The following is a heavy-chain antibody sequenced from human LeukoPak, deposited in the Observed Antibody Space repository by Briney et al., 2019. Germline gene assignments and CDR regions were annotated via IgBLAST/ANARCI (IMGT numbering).Heavy chain of an antibody. CDR2: IKEDGSEK. CDR1: GFTFSSYW. V-gene: IGHV3-7*04. D-gene: IGHD7-27*01. CDR3: ARNWGYFDY. Sequence: GGSLRLSCAASGFTFSSYWMIWVRQAPGKGLEWVATIKEDGSEKYYGGSVKGRFTISRDNAKNSLYLQMDSLRGEDTAVYHCARNWGYFDYWGQGTLVTVSS. J-gene: IGHJ4*02.